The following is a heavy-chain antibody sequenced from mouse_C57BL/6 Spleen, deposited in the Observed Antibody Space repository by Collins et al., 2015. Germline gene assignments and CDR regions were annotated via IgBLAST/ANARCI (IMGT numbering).Heavy chain of an antibody. J-gene: IGHJ1*01. CDR3: ARGRYFDV. V-gene: IGHV5-17*02. Sequence: EVKLVESGGGLVKPGGSLKLSCAASGFTFSSYAMSWVRRTRERRLEWVAYISSGSSTIYYADTVKGRFTISRDNPKNTLFLQMTSLRSEDTAMYYCARGRYFDVWGAGTTVTVSS. CDR1: GFTFSSYA. CDR2: ISSGSSTI.